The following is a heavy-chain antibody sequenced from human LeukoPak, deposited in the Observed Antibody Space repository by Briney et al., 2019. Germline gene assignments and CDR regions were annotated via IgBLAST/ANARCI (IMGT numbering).Heavy chain of an antibody. D-gene: IGHD3-3*01. CDR2: IYHSGST. CDR1: GYSISSGYY. J-gene: IGHJ4*02. V-gene: IGHV4-38-2*01. CDR3: ARHAPPSPYDFWSGGDY. Sequence: SSETLSLTCAVSGYSISSGYYWGWIRQPPGKGLEWIGSIYHSGSTYYNPSLKSRVTISVDTSKNQFSLKLSSVTAADTAVYCCARHAPPSPYDFWSGGDYWGQGTLVTVSS.